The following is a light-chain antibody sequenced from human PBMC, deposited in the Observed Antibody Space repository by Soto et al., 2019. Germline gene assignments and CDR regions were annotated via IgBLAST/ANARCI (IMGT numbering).Light chain of an antibody. CDR1: STDFVSYNR. CDR3: SLYTSENTYV. V-gene: IGLV2-18*01. Sequence: QSELTKPPSVYGSPGQSVTISCTGTSTDFVSYNRVSLYQQPPGAAPKLIIYXAXXRPSGVPDRFSGSKSGNTASLTISGLQAADEADYYCSLYTSENTYVFGTGTKVTVL. CDR2: XAX. J-gene: IGLJ1*01.